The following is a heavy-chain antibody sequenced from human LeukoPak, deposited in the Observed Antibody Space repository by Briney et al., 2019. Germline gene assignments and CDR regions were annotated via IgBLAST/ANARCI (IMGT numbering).Heavy chain of an antibody. D-gene: IGHD5-24*01. CDR2: ISSSGSYI. CDR3: ARGRGYNSNFDY. Sequence: GGSLRLSCATSGFTFTTYSMNWVRQAPGKGLEWVSPISSSGSYISYADSVKGRFTISRDNAKNSLYLQMNSLRAEDTAVYYCARGRGYNSNFDYWGQGTLVTVSS. J-gene: IGHJ4*02. CDR1: GFTFTTYS. V-gene: IGHV3-21*01.